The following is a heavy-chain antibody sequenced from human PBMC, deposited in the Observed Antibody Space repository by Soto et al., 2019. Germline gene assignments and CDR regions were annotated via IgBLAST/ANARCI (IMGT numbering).Heavy chain of an antibody. CDR1: GFTFSNAC. CDR3: TADGPSSIWRYDFDI. D-gene: IGHD6-13*01. V-gene: IGHV3-15*01. J-gene: IGHJ3*02. CDR2: IKRKSGSGGN. Sequence: GGSLRLSCAASGFTFSNACMSWVRQAPGKGLEWVGRIKRKSGSGGNDYAAPVKNRFNITREDSINTLFLQMNSLKTDETAVDYCTADGPSSIWRYDFDIWGQGTMVTVSS.